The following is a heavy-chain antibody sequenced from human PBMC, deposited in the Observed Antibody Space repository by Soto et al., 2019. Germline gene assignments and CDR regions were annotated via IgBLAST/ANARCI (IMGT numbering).Heavy chain of an antibody. D-gene: IGHD6-19*01. J-gene: IGHJ5*02. CDR1: GGSISSSSYY. CDR3: ARMGGIAVAGFDP. V-gene: IGHV4-39*01. CDR2: IYYSGST. Sequence: SETLSLTCTVSGGSISSSSYYWGWIRQPPGKGPEWIGSIYYSGSTYYNPSLKSRVTISVDTSKNQFSLKLSSVTAADTAVYYCARMGGIAVAGFDPWGQGTLVTVSS.